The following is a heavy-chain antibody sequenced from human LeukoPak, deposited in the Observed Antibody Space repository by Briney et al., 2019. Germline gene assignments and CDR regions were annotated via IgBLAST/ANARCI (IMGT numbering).Heavy chain of an antibody. V-gene: IGHV3-23*01. CDR1: GFTFSSYA. D-gene: IGHD3-22*01. Sequence: GGSLRLSCAASGFTFSSYAMSLVRQAPGKGLEWVSAISGSGGSTYYADSVKGRFTISRDNSKNTLYLQMNSLRAEDTAVYYCAKVHDSSGYPDIWGQGTMVTVSS. J-gene: IGHJ3*02. CDR2: ISGSGGST. CDR3: AKVHDSSGYPDI.